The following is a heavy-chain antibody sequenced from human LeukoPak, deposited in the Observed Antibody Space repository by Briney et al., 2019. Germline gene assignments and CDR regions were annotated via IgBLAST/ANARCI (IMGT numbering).Heavy chain of an antibody. D-gene: IGHD2-2*01. CDR3: ARGHPFCSSTSCSDY. CDR2: INHSGST. CDR1: GGSFSGYY. J-gene: IGHJ4*02. Sequence: SETLSLTCAVYGGSFSGYYWSWIRQPPGKRLEWIGEINHSGSTNYNPSLKSRVTISVDTSKNQFSLKLSSVTAADTAVYYCARGHPFCSSTSCSDYWGQGTLVTVSS. V-gene: IGHV4-34*01.